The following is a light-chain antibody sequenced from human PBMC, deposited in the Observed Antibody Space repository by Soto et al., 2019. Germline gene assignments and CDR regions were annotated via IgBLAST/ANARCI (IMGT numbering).Light chain of an antibody. CDR3: QQYNAYSPWT. J-gene: IGKJ1*01. Sequence: DIQLTQSPSTLSASVGDRVTITCRASQSIMTWLAWYQQKPGKAPELLIYKASDLDVGVPSRFSGSGSATEFTLTISSLQPDDVATYYCQQYNAYSPWTFGQGTKVDIK. V-gene: IGKV1-5*03. CDR2: KAS. CDR1: QSIMTW.